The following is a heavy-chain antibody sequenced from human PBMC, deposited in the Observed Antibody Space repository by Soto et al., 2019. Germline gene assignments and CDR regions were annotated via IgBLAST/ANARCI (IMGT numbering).Heavy chain of an antibody. D-gene: IGHD1-26*01. Sequence: EVQLVESGGGLVQPGRSLRLSCAASGFTFDDYAMHWVRQAPGKGLEWVSGISWNSGSIGYADSVKGRFTISRDNAKNSLYLQMNSLRAEDTALYYCAAGSLVGATRGWFDPWGQGTLVTVSS. CDR3: AAGSLVGATRGWFDP. V-gene: IGHV3-9*01. CDR2: ISWNSGSI. CDR1: GFTFDDYA. J-gene: IGHJ5*02.